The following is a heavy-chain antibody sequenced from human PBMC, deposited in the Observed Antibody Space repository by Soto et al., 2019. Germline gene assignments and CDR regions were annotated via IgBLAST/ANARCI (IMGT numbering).Heavy chain of an antibody. CDR3: ARHGYNYGGGYFDY. CDR2: IYTGGGT. Sequence: LRLSCAASGFSVTNYYMSWVRQVPGKGPEWVSLIYTGGGTYYADSVKGRFTISRDNSKNTLYLQMNSLRAEDTAVYYCARHGYNYGGGYFDYWGQGTLVTVSS. CDR1: GFSVTNYY. J-gene: IGHJ4*02. V-gene: IGHV3-66*04. D-gene: IGHD5-18*01.